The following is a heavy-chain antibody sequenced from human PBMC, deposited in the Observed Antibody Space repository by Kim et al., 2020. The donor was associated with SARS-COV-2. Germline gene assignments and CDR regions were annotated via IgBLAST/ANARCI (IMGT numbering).Heavy chain of an antibody. Sequence: KGRFTISRDNAKNALYLQMTSLRAEDTAVYYCAREGPYGSGSYYTWYFDLWGRGTLVTVSS. J-gene: IGHJ2*01. CDR3: AREGPYGSGSYYTWYFDL. D-gene: IGHD3-10*01. V-gene: IGHV3-11*06.